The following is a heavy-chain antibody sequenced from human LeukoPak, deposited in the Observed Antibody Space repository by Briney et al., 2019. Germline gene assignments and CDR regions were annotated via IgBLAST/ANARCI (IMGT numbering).Heavy chain of an antibody. V-gene: IGHV3-7*01. CDR1: GFTFSSFG. CDR3: ARVTEYSSSSRYQYYYYGMDV. J-gene: IGHJ6*02. D-gene: IGHD6-6*01. CDR2: IKQDGSEK. Sequence: GKSLRLSCAASGFTFSSFGMHWARQAPGKGLEWVANIKQDGSEKYYVDSVKGRFTISRDNAKNSLYLQMNSLRAEDTAVYYCARVTEYSSSSRYQYYYYGMDVWGQGTTVTVSS.